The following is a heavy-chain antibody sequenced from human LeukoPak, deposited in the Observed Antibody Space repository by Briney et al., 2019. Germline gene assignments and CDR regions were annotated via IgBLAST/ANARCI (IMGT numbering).Heavy chain of an antibody. CDR2: IRFDGSDI. D-gene: IGHD3-9*01. V-gene: IGHV3-30*02. CDR3: AKDHATYDFLTGYPAY. Sequence: GGSLRLSCAASGFTFSSSGMHWFRQAPGKGLEWVAFIRFDGSDIYYGDSVKGRFTISRDNSKNTLYLHLNSLRGEDTAVYYCAKDHATYDFLTGYPAYWGQGIPVIVSS. CDR1: GFTFSSSG. J-gene: IGHJ4*02.